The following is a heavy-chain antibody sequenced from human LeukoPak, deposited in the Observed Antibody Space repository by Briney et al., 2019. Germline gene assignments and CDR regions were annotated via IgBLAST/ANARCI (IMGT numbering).Heavy chain of an antibody. J-gene: IGHJ4*02. D-gene: IGHD1-26*01. CDR1: GYTFTGYY. V-gene: IGHV1-2*02. CDR2: INPNSGGT. Sequence: ASVKASCKASGYTFTGYYMHWVRQAPGQGLEWMGWINPNSGGTNYAQKFQGRVTMTRDTSISTAYMELSRLRSDDTAVYYCARVAGIRHGAPSYWGQGTLVTVSS. CDR3: ARVAGIRHGAPSY.